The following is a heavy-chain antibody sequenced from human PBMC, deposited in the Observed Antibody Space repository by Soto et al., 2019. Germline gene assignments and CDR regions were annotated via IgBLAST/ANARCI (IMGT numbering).Heavy chain of an antibody. Sequence: EVQVVETGGGVIQPGGSLRLSCAVSGFTVSSNYMSWVRQPPGKGPEWVSDIYSGGSTYYADSVKGRFTISRDNSKNTLYLQMNSLSAEDTAVYYCARERDGHNPNWFDLWGQGTLVTVSS. CDR2: IYSGGST. CDR3: ARERDGHNPNWFDL. D-gene: IGHD2-8*01. J-gene: IGHJ5*02. V-gene: IGHV3-53*02. CDR1: GFTVSSNY.